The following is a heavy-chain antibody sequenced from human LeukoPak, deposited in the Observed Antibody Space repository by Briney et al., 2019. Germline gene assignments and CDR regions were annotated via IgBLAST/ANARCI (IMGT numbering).Heavy chain of an antibody. CDR2: IRRKTDGETT. V-gene: IGHV3-15*01. D-gene: IGHD3-9*01. CDR1: GFTFSNVW. CDR3: TTDSRITIFY. J-gene: IGHJ4*02. Sequence: GESLRLSCAASGFTFSNVWMSWVRQVPGKGLEWVGRIRRKTDGETTDHAAPVKGSFTISRDDSKNTQYQQMNSLKTEDSAVYYCTTDSRITIFYWGQGTLVTVSS.